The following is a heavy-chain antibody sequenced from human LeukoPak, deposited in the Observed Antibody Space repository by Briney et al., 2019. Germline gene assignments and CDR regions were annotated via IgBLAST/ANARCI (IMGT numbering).Heavy chain of an antibody. CDR1: GGTFSSYA. D-gene: IGHD2-2*01. CDR3: ARDARHKYCSSASCYRGWFDP. CDR2: IIPIFGTA. V-gene: IGHV1-69*13. J-gene: IGHJ5*02. Sequence: SVKVSCKASGGTFSSYAISWVRQAPGQGLEWMGGIIPIFGTANYAQKFQGRVTITADESTSTAYMELSSLRSENTAVYYCARDARHKYCSSASCYRGWFDPWGQGTLVTVSS.